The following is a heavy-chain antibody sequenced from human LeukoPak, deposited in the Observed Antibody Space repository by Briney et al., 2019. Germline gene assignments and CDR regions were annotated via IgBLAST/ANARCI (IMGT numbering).Heavy chain of an antibody. CDR2: IYTSGTT. J-gene: IGHJ4*02. V-gene: IGHV4-4*07. D-gene: IGHD1-26*01. Sequence: SETLSLTCTVSGGSISGYYWSWIRQPAGRGLEWIGRIYTSGTTHDNPSPKSRVTMSVDTSKNQVSLKVSSVTAADTAVYYCARQDSKVGAYTGPYYFDYWGQGTLVTVSS. CDR1: GGSISGYY. CDR3: ARQDSKVGAYTGPYYFDY.